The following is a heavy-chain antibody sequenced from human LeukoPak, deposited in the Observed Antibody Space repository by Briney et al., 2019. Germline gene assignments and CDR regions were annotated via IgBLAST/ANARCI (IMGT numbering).Heavy chain of an antibody. D-gene: IGHD2-15*01. CDR1: GFTVGSYA. Sequence: PGGSLRLSCAVSGFTVGSYAMSWVCQPPGKGLEWIGSIYYSGSTYYNPSLKSRVTISVDTSKNQFSLKLSSVTAADTAVYYCARSREAYGAYCSGGSCYPNGGHWFDPWGQGTLITVSS. J-gene: IGHJ5*02. CDR2: IYYSGST. CDR3: ARSREAYGAYCSGGSCYPNGGHWFDP. V-gene: IGHV4-39*01.